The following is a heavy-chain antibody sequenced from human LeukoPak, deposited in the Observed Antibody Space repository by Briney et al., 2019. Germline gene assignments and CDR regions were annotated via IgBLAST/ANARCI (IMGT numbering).Heavy chain of an antibody. CDR2: IWYDGSNK. CDR3: ARDMEGFDI. V-gene: IGHV3-33*01. Sequence: GRSLRLSCAASGFTFSSYGMHWVRQAPGKGLEWVAVIWYDGSNKYYADSVKGRFTISRDNSKNTLYLQMNSLRAGDTAVYYCARDMEGFDIWGQGTMVTVSS. D-gene: IGHD3-10*01. CDR1: GFTFSSYG. J-gene: IGHJ3*02.